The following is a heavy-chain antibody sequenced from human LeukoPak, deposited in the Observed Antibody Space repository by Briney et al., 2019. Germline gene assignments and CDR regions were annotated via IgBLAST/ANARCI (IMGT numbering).Heavy chain of an antibody. J-gene: IGHJ4*02. CDR3: ARDGEKRWLQYTFDY. CDR2: ISYDGSNK. V-gene: IGHV3-30-3*01. Sequence: GGSLRLSCAASGFTFSSYVMHWVRQAPGKGLEGVAVISYDGSNKYYADSVKGRFTISRDNSKSTLYLQMNSLRAEDTAVYYCARDGEKRWLQYTFDYWGQGTLVTVSS. D-gene: IGHD5-24*01. CDR1: GFTFSSYV.